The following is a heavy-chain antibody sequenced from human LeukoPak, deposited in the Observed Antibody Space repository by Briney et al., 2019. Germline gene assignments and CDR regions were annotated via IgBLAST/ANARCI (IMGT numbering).Heavy chain of an antibody. D-gene: IGHD6-19*01. CDR3: VKDAMQWPDYYFDY. V-gene: IGHV3-64D*06. J-gene: IGHJ4*02. CDR1: GFTFSSYA. CDR2: ISSNGGST. Sequence: GGSLRLSCSASGFTFSSYAMHWVRQAPGKGLEYVSAISSNGGSTYYADSVKGRFTISRDNSKNTLYLQMSSPRAEDTAVYYCVKDAMQWPDYYFDYWGQGTLVTVSS.